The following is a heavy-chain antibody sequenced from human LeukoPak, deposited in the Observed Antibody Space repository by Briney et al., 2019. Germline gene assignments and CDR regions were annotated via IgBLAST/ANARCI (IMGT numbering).Heavy chain of an antibody. CDR1: GYTFTSYY. J-gene: IGHJ6*03. V-gene: IGHV1-46*01. D-gene: IGHD6-19*01. CDR3: ARDLSGIAVAGMFFPYYYYYMDV. Sequence: ASVKVSCKASGYTFTSYYMHWVRQAPGQGLEWMGIINPSGGSTSYAQKFQGRVTMTRDMSTSTVYMELSSLRSEDTAVYYCARDLSGIAVAGMFFPYYYYYMDVWGKGTTVTVSS. CDR2: INPSGGST.